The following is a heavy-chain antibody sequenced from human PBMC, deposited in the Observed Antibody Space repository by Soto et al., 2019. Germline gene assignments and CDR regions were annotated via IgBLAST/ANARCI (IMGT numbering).Heavy chain of an antibody. Sequence: GVSLRLSCAASGFTFSSYAMHWVRQAPGKRLEWVAVISYDGSNKYYADSVKGRFTISRDNSKNTLYLQMNSLRAEDTAVYYYARAAGRRIAVAGDNWFDPWGQGTLVTVSS. V-gene: IGHV3-30-3*01. J-gene: IGHJ5*02. CDR3: ARAAGRRIAVAGDNWFDP. CDR1: GFTFSSYA. CDR2: ISYDGSNK. D-gene: IGHD6-19*01.